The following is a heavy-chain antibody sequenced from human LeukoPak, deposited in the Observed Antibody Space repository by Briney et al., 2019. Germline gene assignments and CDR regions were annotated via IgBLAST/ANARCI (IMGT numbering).Heavy chain of an antibody. CDR3: ARRADVRGAAGTKIDY. CDR2: FYYSGST. V-gene: IGHV4-39*01. CDR1: GGSISSSSYY. D-gene: IGHD6-13*01. J-gene: IGHJ4*02. Sequence: SETLSLTCTVSGGSISSSSYYWGWIRQPPGKGLEWIGSFYYSGSTYYNPSLKSRVTISVDTSKNQFSLKLSSVTAADTAVYYCARRADVRGAAGTKIDYWGQGTLVTVSS.